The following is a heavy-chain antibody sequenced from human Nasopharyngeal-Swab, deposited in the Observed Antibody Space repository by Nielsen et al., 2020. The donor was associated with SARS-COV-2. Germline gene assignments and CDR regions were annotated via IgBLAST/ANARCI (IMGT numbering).Heavy chain of an antibody. CDR2: INPSGGST. Sequence: ASVKVSCKASGYTFTSYGISWVRQAPGQGLEWMGIINPSGGSTSYAQKFQGRVTMTRDTSTSTVYMELSSLRSEDTAVYYCARDGKIIAARPYYYYYMDVWGKGTTVTVSS. D-gene: IGHD6-6*01. CDR3: ARDGKIIAARPYYYYYMDV. V-gene: IGHV1-46*01. CDR1: GYTFTSYG. J-gene: IGHJ6*03.